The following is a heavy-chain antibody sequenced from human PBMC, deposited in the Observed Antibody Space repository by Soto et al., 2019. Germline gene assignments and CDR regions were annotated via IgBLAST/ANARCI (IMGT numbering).Heavy chain of an antibody. D-gene: IGHD3-3*01. CDR3: ARVDFWSAQGDY. Sequence: GSLRLSCAASGFTVSSNYMSWVRQAPGKGLEWVSVIYSGGSTYYADSVKGRFTISRDNSKNTLYLQMNSLRAEDTAVYYCARVDFWSAQGDYWGQGTLVTVSS. CDR2: IYSGGST. J-gene: IGHJ4*02. V-gene: IGHV3-53*01. CDR1: GFTVSSNY.